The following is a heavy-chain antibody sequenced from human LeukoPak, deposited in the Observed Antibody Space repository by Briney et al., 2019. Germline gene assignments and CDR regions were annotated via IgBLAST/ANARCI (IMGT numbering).Heavy chain of an antibody. V-gene: IGHV4-59*12. J-gene: IGHJ4*02. CDR2: IYYSGST. CDR3: ARERRDGYRRFDY. D-gene: IGHD5-24*01. CDR1: GGSISSYY. Sequence: SETLSLTCTVSGGSISSYYWSWIRQPPGRGLEWIGYIYYSGSTNYSPSLKSRVTISVDTSKNQFSLKLSSVTAADTAVYFCARERRDGYRRFDYWGQGTQVTVSS.